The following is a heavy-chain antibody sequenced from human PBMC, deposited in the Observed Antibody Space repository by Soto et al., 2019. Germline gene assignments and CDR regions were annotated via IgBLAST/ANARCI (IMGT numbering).Heavy chain of an antibody. CDR2: INHSGST. CDR3: ARDKITGLFDY. CDR1: GGYFSGYY. V-gene: IGHV4-34*01. D-gene: IGHD2-8*02. Sequence: PSETLSLTCAVYGGYFSGYYWPWIRQPPGTGLEWIGEINHSGSTNYNPSLKSRVTTSVDTSKNQFSLKLTSVTAADTAVYYCARDKITGLFDYWGQGTLVTVS. J-gene: IGHJ4*02.